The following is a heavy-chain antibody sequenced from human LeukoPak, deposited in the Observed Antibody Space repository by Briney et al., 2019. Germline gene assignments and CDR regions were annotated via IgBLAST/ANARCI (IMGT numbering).Heavy chain of an antibody. D-gene: IGHD3-3*01. CDR3: ARGGNYDFWSGSLHAFDI. CDR1: GGSISSGSYY. V-gene: IGHV4-61*02. Sequence: SETLSLXCTVSGGSISSGSYYWSWIRQPAGKGLEWIGRIYTSGITNYNPSLKSRVTISVDTSKNQFSLKLSSVTAADTAVYYCARGGNYDFWSGSLHAFDIWGQGTMVTVSS. J-gene: IGHJ3*02. CDR2: IYTSGIT.